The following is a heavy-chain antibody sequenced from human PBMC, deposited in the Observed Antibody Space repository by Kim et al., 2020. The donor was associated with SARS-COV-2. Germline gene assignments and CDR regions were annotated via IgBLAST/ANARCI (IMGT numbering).Heavy chain of an antibody. J-gene: IGHJ4*02. V-gene: IGHV4-38-2*02. CDR2: IYHSGST. D-gene: IGHD3-22*01. CDR1: GYSISSSYY. Sequence: SETLSLTCTVSGYSISSSYYWGWIRQSPGKGLEWIGSIYHSGSTFYNPSLKSRVTISVDTSKNQFSLKLSSVTAADTAVYYCARDGSPIYYDSIGPLDYWGQGTLVTVSS. CDR3: ARDGSPIYYDSIGPLDY.